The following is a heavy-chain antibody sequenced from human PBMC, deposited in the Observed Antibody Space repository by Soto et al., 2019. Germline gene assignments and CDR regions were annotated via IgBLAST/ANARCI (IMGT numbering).Heavy chain of an antibody. D-gene: IGHD3-22*01. V-gene: IGHV1-69*12. Sequence: QVQLVQSGAEVKKPGSSVKVSCKASGGTFSSYAISWVRQAPGQGLEWMGGIIPIFGTANYAQKFQGRVTMTADDSTSTAYMELSSLRSEDTAVYYWARVYYYDSSGYYHFDYWGQGTLVTVSS. CDR3: ARVYYYDSSGYYHFDY. CDR1: GGTFSSYA. J-gene: IGHJ4*02. CDR2: IIPIFGTA.